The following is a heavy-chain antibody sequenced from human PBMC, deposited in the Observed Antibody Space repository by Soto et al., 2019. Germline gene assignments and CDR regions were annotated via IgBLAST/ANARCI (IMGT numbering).Heavy chain of an antibody. J-gene: IGHJ6*04. V-gene: IGHV1-58*02. CDR3: AASTSCLMDV. CDR1: GFTFTSSA. CDR2: IVVGSGNT. D-gene: IGHD2-2*01. Sequence: SVKVSCKASGFTFTSSAMHWVRQARGQRLEWIGWIVVGSGNTNYAQKFQERVTITRDMSTSTAYMELSSLRSEDTAVYYCAASTSCLMDVWGKGTTVTVSS.